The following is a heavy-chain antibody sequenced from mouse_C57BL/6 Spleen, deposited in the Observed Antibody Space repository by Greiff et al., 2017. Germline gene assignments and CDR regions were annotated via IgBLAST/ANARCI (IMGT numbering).Heavy chain of an antibody. D-gene: IGHD1-1*01. CDR2: IYPGSGST. V-gene: IGHV1-55*01. CDR1: GYTFTSYW. Sequence: QVQLQQPGAELVKPGASVKMSCKASGYTFTSYWITWVKQRPGQGLEWIGDIYPGSGSTNYNEKFKSKATLTVDTSSSTAYMQLSSLTSEDSAVYYGARMTFSSPHYYAMDYGGQGTSVTVSS. CDR3: ARMTFSSPHYYAMDY. J-gene: IGHJ4*01.